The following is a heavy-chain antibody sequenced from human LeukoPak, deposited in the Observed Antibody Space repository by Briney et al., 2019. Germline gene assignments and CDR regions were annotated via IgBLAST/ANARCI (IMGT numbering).Heavy chain of an antibody. Sequence: GGSLRLSCAASGFTFSSYGMHWVRQAPDKGLEYVSAISSNGGSTYYANSVKGRFTISRDNAKNSLYLQMNSLRAEDTAVYYCARWVGENWNGFWADAFDIWGQGTMVTVSS. CDR3: ARWVGENWNGFWADAFDI. J-gene: IGHJ3*02. V-gene: IGHV3-64*01. CDR1: GFTFSSYG. CDR2: ISSNGGST. D-gene: IGHD1-1*01.